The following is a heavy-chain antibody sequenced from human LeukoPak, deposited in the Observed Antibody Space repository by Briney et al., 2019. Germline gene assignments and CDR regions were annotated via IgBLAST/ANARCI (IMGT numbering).Heavy chain of an antibody. CDR2: INHSGST. D-gene: IGHD5-18*01. CDR3: ARLGGYSYGYGY. V-gene: IGHV4-34*01. Sequence: SETLSLTCAVYGGSFSGYYWSWIRQPPGKGLEWIGEINHSGSTNYNPSLKSRVTISVDTSKNQFSLKLSSVTAADTAVYYCARLGGYSYGYGYWGQGTLVTVCS. J-gene: IGHJ4*02. CDR1: GGSFSGYY.